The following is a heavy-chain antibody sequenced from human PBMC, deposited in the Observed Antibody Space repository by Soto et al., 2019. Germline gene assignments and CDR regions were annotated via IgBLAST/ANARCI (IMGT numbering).Heavy chain of an antibody. D-gene: IGHD6-13*01. CDR2: ISPYNGNT. V-gene: IGHV1-18*01. Sequence: QVQLVQSGAEVKKPGASVKVSCKSSGYTFTSYGISWVRQAPGQGLEWMGWISPYNGNTNYAQKLQGRVTMTTDTSTSTDYMELRSLRSDDTAVYYCAREEAAHTFDPWGQGILVTVSS. J-gene: IGHJ5*02. CDR3: AREEAAHTFDP. CDR1: GYTFTSYG.